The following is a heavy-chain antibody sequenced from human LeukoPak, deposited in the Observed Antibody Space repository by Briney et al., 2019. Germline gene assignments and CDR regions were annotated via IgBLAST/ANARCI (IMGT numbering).Heavy chain of an antibody. D-gene: IGHD1-7*01. Sequence: SETLSLTCAVYGGSFSGYYWSWIRQPPGKGLEWIGEINHSGSTNYNPSLKSRVTISVDTSKNQFSLKLSSVTAADTAVYYCARFLRPNYTLREGRGPTWYFDPWGRGTLVTVSS. J-gene: IGHJ2*01. CDR3: ARFLRPNYTLREGRGPTWYFDP. V-gene: IGHV4-34*01. CDR2: INHSGST. CDR1: GGSFSGYY.